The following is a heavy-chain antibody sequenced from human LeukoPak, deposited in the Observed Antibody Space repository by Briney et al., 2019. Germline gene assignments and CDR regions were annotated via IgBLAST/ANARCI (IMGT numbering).Heavy chain of an antibody. Sequence: GGSLRLSCAASGFTFNSYAFNWVRQAPGKGLEWVSYISSSSNVIYYTDSVKGRFTISRDNARNLLSLQMNSLRAEDTAVYYCARGDPIYDFWSGGDYWGQGSLVTVPS. V-gene: IGHV3-48*01. J-gene: IGHJ4*02. CDR1: GFTFNSYA. D-gene: IGHD3-3*01. CDR2: ISSSSNVI. CDR3: ARGDPIYDFWSGGDY.